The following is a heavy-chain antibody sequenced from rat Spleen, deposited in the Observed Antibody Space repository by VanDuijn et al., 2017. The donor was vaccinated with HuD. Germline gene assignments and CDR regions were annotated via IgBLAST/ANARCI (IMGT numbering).Heavy chain of an antibody. Sequence: EVQLVESGGGLVQPGRSMKHSCAASGFPFSNYDMAWVRQAPPKGLEWVASIYYDGTTTYYLDFVQGRFTISRDNAKSTLYLQMDSLRYEDTATYYCARHAGYYSGDYIMDAWGQGSSVTVSS. CDR2: IYYDGTTT. D-gene: IGHD1-1*01. J-gene: IGHJ4*01. CDR3: ARHAGYYSGDYIMDA. CDR1: GFPFSNYD. V-gene: IGHV5-25*01.